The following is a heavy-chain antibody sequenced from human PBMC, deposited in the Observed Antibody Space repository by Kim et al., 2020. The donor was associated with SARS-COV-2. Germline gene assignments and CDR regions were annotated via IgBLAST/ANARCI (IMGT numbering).Heavy chain of an antibody. CDR2: INHSGST. J-gene: IGHJ4*02. V-gene: IGHV4-34*01. CDR3: VAKFLYYDILTGWSGDDH. Sequence: SETLSLTCAVYGGSFSGYYWSWIRQPPGKGLEWIGEINHSGSTNYNPSLKSRVTISVGTSKNQFSLKLSSVTAADTAVYYCVAKFLYYDILTGWSGDDHWDQGTLVTVSS. CDR1: GGSFSGYY. D-gene: IGHD3-9*01.